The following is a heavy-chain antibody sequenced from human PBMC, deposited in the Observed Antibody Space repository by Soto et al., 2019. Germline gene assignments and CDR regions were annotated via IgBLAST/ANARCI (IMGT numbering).Heavy chain of an antibody. CDR2: ISSSSSYI. J-gene: IGHJ6*02. D-gene: IGHD5-18*01. V-gene: IGHV3-21*01. CDR1: GFTFSGYS. CDR3: ARSERGYSHGSYYYYYGMDV. Sequence: GGSLRLSCAASGFTFSGYSMNWVRQSPGKGLEWVSSISSSSSYIYYADSVKGRFTISRDNAKNSLYLQMNSLRAEDTAVYYCARSERGYSHGSYYYYYGMDVWGQGTTVTVSS.